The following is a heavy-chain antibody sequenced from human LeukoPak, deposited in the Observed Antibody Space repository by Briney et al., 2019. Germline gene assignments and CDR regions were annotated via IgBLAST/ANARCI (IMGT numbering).Heavy chain of an antibody. CDR2: ISWNSGSI. D-gene: IGHD3-22*01. CDR1: GFTFDDYA. J-gene: IGHJ4*02. V-gene: IGHV3-9*01. Sequence: GGSLRLSCAASGFTFDDYAMHWVRQAPGKGLEWVSGISWNSGSIGYADSVKGRFTISRDNAKNSLYLQMNSLRAEDTALYYCAKDPFYYYDSSGHFDYWGQETLVTVSS. CDR3: AKDPFYYYDSSGHFDY.